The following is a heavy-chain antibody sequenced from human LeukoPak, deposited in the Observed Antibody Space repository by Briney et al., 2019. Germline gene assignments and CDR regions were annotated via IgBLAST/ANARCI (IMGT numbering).Heavy chain of an antibody. CDR2: ISAYNGNT. CDR3: ARRDGYNLPFDY. Sequence: ASVTVSCKASGYTFTIYGISWVRQAPGQGLEWMGWISAYNGNTNYAQKLQGRVTMTTDTSTSTAYMELRSLRSDDTAVYYCARRDGYNLPFDYWGQGTLVTVSS. D-gene: IGHD5-24*01. V-gene: IGHV1-18*01. CDR1: GYTFTIYG. J-gene: IGHJ4*02.